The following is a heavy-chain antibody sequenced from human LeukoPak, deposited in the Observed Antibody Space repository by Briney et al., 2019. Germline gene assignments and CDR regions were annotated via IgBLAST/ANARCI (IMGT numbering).Heavy chain of an antibody. V-gene: IGHV3-20*04. D-gene: IGHD3-10*01. Sequence: PGGSLRLSCAASGFTFDDCAMSWVRQAPGKGLEWVSGINWNGGSTGYADSVKGRFIISRDNAKNSLYLQMNSLRAEDTAVYYCAKDYYGSGSYYNVSGYWGQGTLVTVSS. CDR2: INWNGGST. CDR1: GFTFDDCA. CDR3: AKDYYGSGSYYNVSGY. J-gene: IGHJ4*02.